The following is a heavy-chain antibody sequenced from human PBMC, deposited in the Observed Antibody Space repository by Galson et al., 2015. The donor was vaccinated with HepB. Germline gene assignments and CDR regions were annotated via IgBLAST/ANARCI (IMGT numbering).Heavy chain of an antibody. CDR2: IYHTGST. V-gene: IGHV4-4*02. Sequence: ETLSLTCAVSGDSISSSNWWSWVRQPPGKGLEWIGEIYHTGSTNYNPSLKSRVTISVDKSKNQFSLKLSSVTAADTAVYYCARVVLAARSYYFDYWGQGTLVTVSS. J-gene: IGHJ4*02. CDR1: GDSISSSNW. CDR3: ARVVLAARSYYFDY. D-gene: IGHD6-6*01.